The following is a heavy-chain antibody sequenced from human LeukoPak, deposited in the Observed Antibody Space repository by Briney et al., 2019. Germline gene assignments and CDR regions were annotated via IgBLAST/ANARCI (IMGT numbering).Heavy chain of an antibody. J-gene: IGHJ2*01. CDR2: ISSSGTTI. CDR1: GFTFTDYY. D-gene: IGHD2-15*01. V-gene: IGHV3-11*04. CDR3: ARDRYCSGGSCYSASPWYFDL. Sequence: KPGGSLRLSCAASGFTFTDYYMSWIRQAPGKGLEWGSYISSSGTTIYYADSVKGRFTISRDNAKNSLHLQMNSLRAEDTAVYYCARDRYCSGGSCYSASPWYFDLWGRGAQVTVSS.